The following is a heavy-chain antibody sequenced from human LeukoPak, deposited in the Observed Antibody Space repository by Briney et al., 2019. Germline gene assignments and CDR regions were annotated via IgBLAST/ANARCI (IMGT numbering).Heavy chain of an antibody. J-gene: IGHJ3*02. D-gene: IGHD5-18*01. CDR1: GGTFSSYA. V-gene: IGHV1-69*05. CDR3: ARDPGDTAMGDAFDI. Sequence: SVKVSCKASGGTFSSYAISWVRQAPGQGLEWMGRIIPIFGTANYAQKFQGRVTIATDESTSTAYMELSSLRSEDMAVYYCARDPGDTAMGDAFDIWGQGTMVTVSS. CDR2: IIPIFGTA.